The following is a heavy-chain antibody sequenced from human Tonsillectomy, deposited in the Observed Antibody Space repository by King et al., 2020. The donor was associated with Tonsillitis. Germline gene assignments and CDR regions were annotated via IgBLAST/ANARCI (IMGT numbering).Heavy chain of an antibody. V-gene: IGHV3-48*01. CDR2: ISSSSSTI. D-gene: IGHD6-13*01. CDR3: ARAGGSWPKRGSRLDY. J-gene: IGHJ4*02. Sequence: EVQLVESGGGLVQPGGSLRLSCAASGFTFSSYSMNWVRQAPGKGLEWVSYISSSSSTIYYAESVKGRFTISRDNAKNSLYLQMNSLRAEDTAVYYCARAGGSWPKRGSRLDYWGQGTLVTVSS. CDR1: GFTFSSYS.